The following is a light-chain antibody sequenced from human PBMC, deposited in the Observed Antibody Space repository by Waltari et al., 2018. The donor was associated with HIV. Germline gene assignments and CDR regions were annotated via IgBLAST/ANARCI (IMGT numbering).Light chain of an antibody. CDR1: QSVGTF. V-gene: IGKV3-11*01. CDR3: QQRTNSPPWIA. Sequence: LLTPSPAPLSLSPGARATLSYRASQSVGTFVAGYRQKLGQAPRLLISGASNRATGFPARFNASGSGTDFILTISRLEPDDSAVYFCQQRTNSPPWIAFGGGTKVEIK. CDR2: GAS. J-gene: IGKJ4*01.